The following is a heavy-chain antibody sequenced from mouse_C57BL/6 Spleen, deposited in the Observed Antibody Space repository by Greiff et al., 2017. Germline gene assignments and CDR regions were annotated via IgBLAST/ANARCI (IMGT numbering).Heavy chain of an antibody. V-gene: IGHV1-52*01. J-gene: IGHJ2*01. Sequence: QVQLQQPGAELVRPGSSVKLSCKASGYTFTSYWMHWVKQRPIQGLEWIGNIDPSDSETHYNQKFKDKATLTVDKSSSTAYMQLSSLTSEDSAVYYCANYGNYEYYFDYWGQGTTLTVSS. CDR3: ANYGNYEYYFDY. D-gene: IGHD2-1*01. CDR2: IDPSDSET. CDR1: GYTFTSYW.